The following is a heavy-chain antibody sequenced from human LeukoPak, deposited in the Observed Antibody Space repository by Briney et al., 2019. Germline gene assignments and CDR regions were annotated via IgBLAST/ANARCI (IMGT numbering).Heavy chain of an antibody. V-gene: IGHV3-21*01. Sequence: GGSLRLSCAASGFTFSSYSMNWVRQAPGKGLEWVSSISSSSSYIYYADSVKGRFTISRDNAKNSLYLQMNSLRAEDTAVYYCATVPAAMPNFYYGMDVWGQGTTVTVSS. J-gene: IGHJ6*02. CDR1: GFTFSSYS. D-gene: IGHD2-2*01. CDR3: ATVPAAMPNFYYGMDV. CDR2: ISSSSSYI.